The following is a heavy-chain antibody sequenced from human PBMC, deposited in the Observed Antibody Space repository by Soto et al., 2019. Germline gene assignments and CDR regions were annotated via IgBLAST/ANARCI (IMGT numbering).Heavy chain of an antibody. Sequence: QMQLVQSGAEVKPPGSSVKVSCKASGDTLSSPTLAWVRQAPGQGLEWMGGIILHYGTPSYAQNFQGRVTITADEPTSTSYLELSSLEPDDTAVYFCARDREATLMIFDVWDQGTMVIVTP. CDR1: GDTLSSPT. V-gene: IGHV1-69*01. J-gene: IGHJ3*01. D-gene: IGHD5-12*01. CDR2: IILHYGTP. CDR3: ARDREATLMIFDV.